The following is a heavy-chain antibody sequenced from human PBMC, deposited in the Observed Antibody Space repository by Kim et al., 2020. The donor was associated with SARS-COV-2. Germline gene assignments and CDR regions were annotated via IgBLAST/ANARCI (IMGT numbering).Heavy chain of an antibody. V-gene: IGHV3-73*01. CDR1: GFTFSDSP. Sequence: GGSLRLSCVASGFTFSDSPMNWVRQASGKGLEWVARIRSSLNSYSSGYGVSGQVRITISRANTKKMAYLQIHSLKIADTAIYYCTRIPGTTFAFWDALD. J-gene: IGHJ3*01. D-gene: IGHD1-1*01. CDR2: IRSSLNSYSS. CDR3: TRIPGTTFAFWDALD.